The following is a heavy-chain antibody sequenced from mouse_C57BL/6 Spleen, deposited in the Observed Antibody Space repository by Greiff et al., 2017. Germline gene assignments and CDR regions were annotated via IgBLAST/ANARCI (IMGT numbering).Heavy chain of an antibody. CDR1: GYTFTDYN. J-gene: IGHJ3*01. Sequence: VHVKQSGPELVKPGASVKIPCKASGYTFTDYNMDWVKQSHGKSLEWIGDINPNNGGTIYNQKFKGKATLTVDKSSSTAYMELRSLTSEDTAVYYCARSNSNWDWFAYWGQGTLVTVSA. CDR2: INPNNGGT. D-gene: IGHD2-5*01. CDR3: ARSNSNWDWFAY. V-gene: IGHV1-18*01.